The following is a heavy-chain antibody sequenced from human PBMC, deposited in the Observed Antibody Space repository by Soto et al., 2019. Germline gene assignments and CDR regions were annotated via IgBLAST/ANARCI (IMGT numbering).Heavy chain of an antibody. D-gene: IGHD1-26*01. J-gene: IGHJ6*02. Sequence: SVKVSCKASGGTFSSYAISWVRQAPGQGLEWMGGIIPIFGTANYAQKFQGRVTITADESTSTAYMELRSLRSDDTAVYYCARGGGGGFRYYGMDVWGQGTTVTVSS. CDR3: ARGGGGGFRYYGMDV. CDR1: GGTFSSYA. CDR2: IIPIFGTA. V-gene: IGHV1-69*13.